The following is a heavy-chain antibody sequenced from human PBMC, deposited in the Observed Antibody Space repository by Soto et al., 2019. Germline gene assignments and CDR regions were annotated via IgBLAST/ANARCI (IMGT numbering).Heavy chain of an antibody. Sequence: PSETLSLTCAVSGGSISGGGYSWSWIRQPPGKGLEWIGYIYHSGSTYYNPSLKSRVTISVDRSKNQFSLKLSSVTAADTAVYYCARAPTVRGWFDPWGQGTLVTVSS. V-gene: IGHV4-30-2*01. J-gene: IGHJ5*02. D-gene: IGHD4-17*01. CDR3: ARAPTVRGWFDP. CDR2: IYHSGST. CDR1: GGSISGGGYS.